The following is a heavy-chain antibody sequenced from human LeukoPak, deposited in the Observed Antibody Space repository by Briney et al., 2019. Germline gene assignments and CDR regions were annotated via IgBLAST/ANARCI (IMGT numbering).Heavy chain of an antibody. CDR3: ATSAGWYNYFVMAV. CDR1: GFTFSSSA. V-gene: IGHV3-23*01. J-gene: IGHJ6*02. CDR2: VSGSGGTT. D-gene: IGHD2-15*01. Sequence: GGSLRLSCAASGFTFSSSAMNWVRQAPGEGLEWVSTVSGSGGTTHYAESVKGRFTISRDNSKSTLYLQMNSLRAEDTALYYCATSAGWYNYFVMAVWGQGTTVTVSS.